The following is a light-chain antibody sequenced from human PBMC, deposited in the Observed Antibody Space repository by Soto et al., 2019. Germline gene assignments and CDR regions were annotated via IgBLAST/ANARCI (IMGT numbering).Light chain of an antibody. CDR3: SSHAGIINVV. J-gene: IGLJ3*02. CDR1: XSDVGGYNY. CDR2: EVT. Sequence: QSVLTQPPSASGSPGQSVXXXCTGTXSDVGGYNYVSWYQQHPGKAPKLIIYEVTKRPSGVPDRFSGSKSGNTASLTVSGLLAEDEADYYCSSHAGIINVVFGGGTKLTVL. V-gene: IGLV2-8*01.